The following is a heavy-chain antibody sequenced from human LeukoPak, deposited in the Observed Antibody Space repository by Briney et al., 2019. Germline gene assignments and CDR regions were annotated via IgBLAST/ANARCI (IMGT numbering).Heavy chain of an antibody. Sequence: TGGSLRLSCAASGFTFSGYGMHWVRQAPGKGLEWVAVIWYDGSNKYYADSVKGRFTISRDNPKNTLYLQMNSLRAEDTAVYYCANSGDSDLGIELDYWGQGTLVTVSS. CDR2: IWYDGSNK. D-gene: IGHD2-21*02. V-gene: IGHV3-33*06. CDR3: ANSGDSDLGIELDY. J-gene: IGHJ4*02. CDR1: GFTFSGYG.